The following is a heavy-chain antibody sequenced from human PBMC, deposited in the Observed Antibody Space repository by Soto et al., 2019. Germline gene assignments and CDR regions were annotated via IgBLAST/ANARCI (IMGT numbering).Heavy chain of an antibody. J-gene: IGHJ4*02. V-gene: IGHV3-74*01. Sequence: EVQLVESGGGLVQPGGSLRLSCVTSGFTFSSYWMHWVRQAPGKGLVWVSRTNGDGSSTSYADSVKGRFTISRNNAQNTVYLRMNSLRVEDTGVYYCVRAPSTDADYWGQGTQVTVFS. CDR2: TNGDGSST. CDR1: GFTFSSYW. D-gene: IGHD4-17*01. CDR3: VRAPSTDADY.